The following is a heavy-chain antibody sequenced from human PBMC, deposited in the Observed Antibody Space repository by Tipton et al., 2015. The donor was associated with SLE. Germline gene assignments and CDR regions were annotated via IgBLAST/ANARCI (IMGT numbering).Heavy chain of an antibody. CDR3: ARAKSAMGSYDT. J-gene: IGHJ5*02. D-gene: IGHD2-21*01. V-gene: IGHV4-4*07. Sequence: TLSLTCTVSGGSISGYYWSWIRQPAGKGLGWIGRLYSSGSTIYNPSLKSRVTLSLDMSNNQFSLRVRSVTAADTAVYFCARAKSAMGSYDTWGQGAQVTVSS. CDR1: GGSISGYY. CDR2: LYSSGST.